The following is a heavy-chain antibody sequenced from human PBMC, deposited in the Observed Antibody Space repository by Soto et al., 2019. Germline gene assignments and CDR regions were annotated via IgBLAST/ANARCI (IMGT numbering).Heavy chain of an antibody. D-gene: IGHD2-21*01. CDR1: GYSFTNYW. CDR3: AIYCESATCPGNWFDP. CDR2: IYPGDSDT. V-gene: IGHV5-51*01. Sequence: GESLKISCKASGYSFTNYWIGWVRQMPGQGLEWMGIIYPGDSDTRYSPSFQGQVIISADKSISTAYLQWSSLKASDTAMYYCAIYCESATCPGNWFDPWGQGTLVTVSS. J-gene: IGHJ5*02.